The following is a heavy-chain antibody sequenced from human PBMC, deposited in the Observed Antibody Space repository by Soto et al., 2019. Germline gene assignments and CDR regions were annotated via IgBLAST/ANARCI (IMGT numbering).Heavy chain of an antibody. V-gene: IGHV3-30-3*01. CDR2: ISYGGSKK. J-gene: IGHJ4*02. D-gene: IGHD2-21*02. CDR3: ARDSHCCGDCSLYYFDY. Sequence: QVQLVESGGGVVQPGRPLRLSCAASGFTFSTYAMYWVRQAPGKGLEWVAVISYGGSKKYYADSVKGRFTISRDNPKNRLYLQMNSLRADDTAVYYCARDSHCCGDCSLYYFDYWGQGTLVTVSS. CDR1: GFTFSTYA.